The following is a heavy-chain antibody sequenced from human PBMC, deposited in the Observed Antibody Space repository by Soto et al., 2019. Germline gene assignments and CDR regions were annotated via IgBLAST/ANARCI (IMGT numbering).Heavy chain of an antibody. Sequence: GGFLRLSCAASGLTFSCCVMHWVRQAPGKGLEWVAVIWSNGRNTYYADSVKGRFTFSRDNSKNTLYLQMNSLRAEDTAVYYCVRERAPFDAFDIWGQGTMVTVS. V-gene: IGHV3-33*01. CDR3: VRERAPFDAFDI. CDR1: GLTFSCCV. J-gene: IGHJ3*02. CDR2: IWSNGRNT.